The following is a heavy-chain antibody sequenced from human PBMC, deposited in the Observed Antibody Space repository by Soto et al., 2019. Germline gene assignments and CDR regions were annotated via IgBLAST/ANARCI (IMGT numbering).Heavy chain of an antibody. Sequence: QVQLQESGPGLVKPSETLSLTCTVSGGSVSGYYWSWIRQPPGKGLDWIGYSYYNGRTAYNPSLESRVSISVDTSKNQFSLRLNSVTATDTAFYYCAKTELQGNTSVWGQGKLVTVSA. CDR2: SYYNGRT. CDR3: AKTELQGNTSV. D-gene: IGHD1-7*01. V-gene: IGHV4-59*02. CDR1: GGSVSGYY. J-gene: IGHJ4*02.